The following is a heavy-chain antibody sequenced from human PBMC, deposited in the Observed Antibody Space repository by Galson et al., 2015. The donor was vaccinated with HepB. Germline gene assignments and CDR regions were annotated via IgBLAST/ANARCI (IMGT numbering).Heavy chain of an antibody. V-gene: IGHV1-2*02. CDR2: INPNSGGT. D-gene: IGHD4-17*01. J-gene: IGHJ4*02. Sequence: SVKVSCKASGYTFNDYHIHWVRQAPGQGLEWIGWINPNSGGTNFAHNFQGRVTLTRDTSISTAYMEVSSLISDDTAVFYCARVPVRLHIYGDHFDYWGQGTLVTVSS. CDR1: GYTFNDYH. CDR3: ARVPVRLHIYGDHFDY.